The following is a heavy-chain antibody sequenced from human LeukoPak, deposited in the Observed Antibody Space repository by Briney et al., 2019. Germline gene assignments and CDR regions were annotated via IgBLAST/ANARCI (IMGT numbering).Heavy chain of an antibody. J-gene: IGHJ4*02. V-gene: IGHV3-23*01. CDR3: AKTGTPWYYFDY. D-gene: IGHD6-13*01. CDR2: IGYRGGSI. Sequence: GGSLRLSCAASGFTFSNYAMSWVRQAPGKGLEWVSIIGYRGGSIYYAYSVQGRFTISRDNSKNTLSLQMNGLRAEDTAVYYCAKTGTPWYYFDYWGQGTLVTVSS. CDR1: GFTFSNYA.